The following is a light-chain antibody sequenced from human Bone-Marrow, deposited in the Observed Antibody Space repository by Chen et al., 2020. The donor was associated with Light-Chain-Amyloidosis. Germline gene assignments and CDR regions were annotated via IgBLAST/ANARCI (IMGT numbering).Light chain of an antibody. V-gene: IGKV1-33*01. J-gene: IGKJ4*01. CDR2: DAS. CDR3: QQYESLPLT. Sequence: DIQMTQAPASLSASVGDRVTITCRASQDVSNYLNWYQQKPGKAPKLLIYDASKLRAGVPSRFNGRGSGKDFTLTISSLQPEDIATFYCQQYESLPLTFGGGTKVEIK. CDR1: QDVSNY.